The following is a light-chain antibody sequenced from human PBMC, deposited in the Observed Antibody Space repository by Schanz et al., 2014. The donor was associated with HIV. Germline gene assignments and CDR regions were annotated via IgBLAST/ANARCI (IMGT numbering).Light chain of an antibody. CDR3: LLYFGDSWL. CDR1: TGAVTSGHY. V-gene: IGLV7-46*01. Sequence: QAVVTQETSLTVSPGGTVTLTCGSSTGAVTSGHYPSWFQQKPGQVPRTLIYKTNNKQSWTPARFSGSLLGGKAALTLSGVQPEDEAEYYCLLYFGDSWLFGGGTKLTVL. J-gene: IGLJ3*02. CDR2: KTN.